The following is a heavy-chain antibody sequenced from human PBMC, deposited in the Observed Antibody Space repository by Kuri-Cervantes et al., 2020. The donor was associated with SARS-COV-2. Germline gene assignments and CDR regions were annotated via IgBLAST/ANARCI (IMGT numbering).Heavy chain of an antibody. J-gene: IGHJ5*02. CDR2: IYSGGST. D-gene: IGHD1-26*01. V-gene: IGHV3-53*01. Sequence: GGSLRLSCEASGFIFSDYAMDWVRQAPGKGLEWVSVIYSGGSTYYADSVQGRFTISRDNSKNTLYLQMNSLRVEDTAVYYCAREDRYGGNLNWFDPWGQGTLVTVSS. CDR1: GFIFSDYA. CDR3: AREDRYGGNLNWFDP.